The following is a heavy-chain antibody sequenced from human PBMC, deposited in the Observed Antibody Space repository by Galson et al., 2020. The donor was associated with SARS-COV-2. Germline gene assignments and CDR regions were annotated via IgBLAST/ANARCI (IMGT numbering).Heavy chain of an antibody. V-gene: IGHV4-59*01. Sequence: ETSETLSLTCTVSGGSISSYYWSWIRQPPGKGLEWIGYIYYSGSTNYNPSLKSRVTISIETSKNQFSLRLSSVTAADTAVYYCAGFRFYFRHYCGLDVWGQGTTVTVSS. D-gene: IGHD1-26*01. J-gene: IGHJ6*02. CDR3: AGFRFYFRHYCGLDV. CDR1: GGSISSYY. CDR2: IYYSGST.